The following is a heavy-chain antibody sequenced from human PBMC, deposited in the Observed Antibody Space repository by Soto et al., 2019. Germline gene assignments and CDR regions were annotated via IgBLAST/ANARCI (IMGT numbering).Heavy chain of an antibody. V-gene: IGHV1-69*13. CDR1: GGTFSSYA. CDR3: ARTYYYDSSGYPRWYFDY. Sequence: SVKVSCKASGGTFSSYAISWVRQAPGQGLEWMGGIIPIFGTANYAQKFQGRVTITADESTSTAYMELSSLRSEDTAVYYCARTYYYDSSGYPRWYFDYWGQGTLVTVSS. CDR2: IIPIFGTA. D-gene: IGHD3-22*01. J-gene: IGHJ4*02.